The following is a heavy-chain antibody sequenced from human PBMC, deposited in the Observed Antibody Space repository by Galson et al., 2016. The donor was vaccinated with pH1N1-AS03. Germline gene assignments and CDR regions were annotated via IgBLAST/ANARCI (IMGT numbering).Heavy chain of an antibody. D-gene: IGHD2-2*01. CDR3: ARTDTRCLRPGAFEI. Sequence: QSGAEVKKPGESLKISCKGSGYSFTTYWIGWVRQMPAKGLEWMGIIYPGDSDTRYSPSFQGQVTFSADKSLSTAYLQWSSLKASDTAMYYCARTDTRCLRPGAFEIWGQGTMVTVSS. J-gene: IGHJ3*02. CDR1: GYSFTTYW. CDR2: IYPGDSDT. V-gene: IGHV5-51*01.